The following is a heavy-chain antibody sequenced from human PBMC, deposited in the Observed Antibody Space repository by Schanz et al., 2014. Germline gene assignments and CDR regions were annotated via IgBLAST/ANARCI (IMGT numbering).Heavy chain of an antibody. J-gene: IGHJ5*02. CDR1: GGSISSATYY. D-gene: IGHD6-19*01. V-gene: IGHV4-61*02. CDR3: ARGHHPHGITVAARGFDP. CDR2: IYSRGSS. Sequence: QVQLQESGPGLVKPSQTLSLTCTVSGGSISSATYYWSWVRQPAGKGLEWIGRIYSRGSSTYNPSLRSRVTISVGKPKKQFALKVTSMTAADTAVYYCARGHHPHGITVAARGFDPWGQGTLVTVSS.